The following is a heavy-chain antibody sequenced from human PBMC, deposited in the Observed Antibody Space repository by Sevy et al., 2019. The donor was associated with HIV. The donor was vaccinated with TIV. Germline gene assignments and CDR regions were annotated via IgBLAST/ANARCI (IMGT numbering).Heavy chain of an antibody. V-gene: IGHV3-30*02. Sequence: GGSLRLSCAASGFTFSSYGMNWVRQAPGKGLEWVAFIRYDGSNKYYADSVKGRFTMSRDNSKNTLYLQMNSMRAEDTAVYYCAKDLRELPPYYSYYGMDVWGHGTTVTVSS. CDR1: GFTFSSYG. J-gene: IGHJ6*02. D-gene: IGHD1-26*01. CDR2: IRYDGSNK. CDR3: AKDLRELPPYYSYYGMDV.